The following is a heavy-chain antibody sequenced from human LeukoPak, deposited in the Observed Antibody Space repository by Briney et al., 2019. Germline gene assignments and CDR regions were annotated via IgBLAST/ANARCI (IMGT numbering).Heavy chain of an antibody. J-gene: IGHJ6*03. CDR2: IYYTGNT. V-gene: IGHV4-30-4*07. CDR1: GGSISSGGYS. Sequence: PSQTLSLTCAVSGGSISSGGYSWSWIRQPPGKGMEFIAYIYYTGNTYFNPSLKSRVTISVDTSKNQFSLKLSSVTAADTAVYYCARSEPNGFWSGYPSPYYYYMDVWGKGTTVTVSS. CDR3: ARSEPNGFWSGYPSPYYYYMDV. D-gene: IGHD3-3*01.